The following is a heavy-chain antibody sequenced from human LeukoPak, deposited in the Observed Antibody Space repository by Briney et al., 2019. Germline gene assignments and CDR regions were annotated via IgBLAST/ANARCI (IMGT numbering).Heavy chain of an antibody. Sequence: SETLSLTCIVTGGSISSSTYYWGWLRQPPGKGLEWIGNLYYSGSSYYNPSLKRRATISVDTSKNQFSLNLSSVTAADTAVYYCARQAISGYDPPPFDSWGQGTLVTV. CDR3: ARQAISGYDPPPFDS. CDR1: GGSISSSTYY. J-gene: IGHJ4*02. V-gene: IGHV4-39*01. CDR2: LYYSGSS. D-gene: IGHD5-12*01.